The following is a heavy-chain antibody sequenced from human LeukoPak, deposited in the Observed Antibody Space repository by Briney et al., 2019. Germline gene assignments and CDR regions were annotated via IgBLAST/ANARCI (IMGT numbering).Heavy chain of an antibody. D-gene: IGHD3-10*01. J-gene: IGHJ6*02. CDR1: GFTFSNAW. Sequence: GGSLRLSCAASGFTFSNAWMSWVRQAPGKGLEWVGRIKSKTDGGTTDYAAPVKGRFTISRDDSKNTLYLQMNSLKTEDTAVYYCTTNPPIWSTYYYGSGSYSAMDVWGQGTTVTVSS. CDR3: TTNPPIWSTYYYGSGSYSAMDV. CDR2: IKSKTDGGTT. V-gene: IGHV3-15*01.